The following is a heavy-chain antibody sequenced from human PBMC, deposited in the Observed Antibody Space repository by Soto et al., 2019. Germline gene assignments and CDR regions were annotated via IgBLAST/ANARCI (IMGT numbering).Heavy chain of an antibody. CDR3: AKDGYSYGYGFLDY. CDR2: ISGSGGST. J-gene: IGHJ4*02. D-gene: IGHD5-18*01. Sequence: EVQLLESGGGLVQPGGSLRLSCAASGFTFSSYAMSWVRQAPGKGLEWVSAISGSGGSTYYADSVKGRFTISRDNSKNTLYLQMNSLRAEDTAVYYWAKDGYSYGYGFLDYWGQGTLVTVSS. CDR1: GFTFSSYA. V-gene: IGHV3-23*01.